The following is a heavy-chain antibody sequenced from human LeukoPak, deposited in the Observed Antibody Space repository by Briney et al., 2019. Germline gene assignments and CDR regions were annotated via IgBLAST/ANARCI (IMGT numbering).Heavy chain of an antibody. J-gene: IGHJ4*02. CDR2: MNPNSGNT. CDR3: ARAYYDFWSGYSFDY. V-gene: IGHV1-8*01. Sequence: ASVKVSCKASGYTSTSYDINWVRQATGQGLEWMGWMNPNSGNTGYAQKYQGRVTMTRNTSISTAYMELSSLRSEDTAVYYCARAYYDFWSGYSFDYWGQGTLVTVSS. CDR1: GYTSTSYD. D-gene: IGHD3-3*01.